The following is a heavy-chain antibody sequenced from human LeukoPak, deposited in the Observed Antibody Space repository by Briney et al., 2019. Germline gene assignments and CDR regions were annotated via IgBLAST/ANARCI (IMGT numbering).Heavy chain of an antibody. Sequence: GGSLRLSCAASGFTFSNYWMSWVRQAPGKGLEWVANIKQDGSEKYYVDSVKGRFTISRDNAKNSLYLQMNSLRAEDTAVYYCARGNIVVVQAAICQDLDYWGQGTLVTVSS. CDR3: ARGNIVVVQAAICQDLDY. CDR1: GFTFSNYW. J-gene: IGHJ4*02. D-gene: IGHD2-2*02. V-gene: IGHV3-7*04. CDR2: IKQDGSEK.